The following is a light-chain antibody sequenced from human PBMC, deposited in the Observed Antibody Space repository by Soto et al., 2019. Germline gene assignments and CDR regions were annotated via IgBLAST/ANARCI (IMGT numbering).Light chain of an antibody. CDR2: SNN. J-gene: IGLJ1*01. V-gene: IGLV1-40*01. CDR1: SSNIGAGYD. Sequence: QSVLTQPPSVSGAPGQRVTISCTGSSSNIGAGYDVHWYQRLPGTAPKVLIYSNNNWPSGVPDRFSGSKSGTSASLAITGLQAEDEADYYCQSYDSSLSGSYVFGTGTKVTVL. CDR3: QSYDSSLSGSYV.